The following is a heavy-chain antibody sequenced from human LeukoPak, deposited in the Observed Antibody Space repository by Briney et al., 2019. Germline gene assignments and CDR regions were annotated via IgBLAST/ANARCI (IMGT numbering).Heavy chain of an antibody. Sequence: PGGSLRLSCAASGSTFSSYGMHWVRQAPGKGLESVAFIRYDGTNKYYADSVKGRFTISRDNSKNTLYLQMNSLRAEDTAVYYCAKDRESNIVLVPAAVDYWGQGTLVTVSS. CDR2: IRYDGTNK. CDR1: GSTFSSYG. J-gene: IGHJ4*02. D-gene: IGHD2-2*01. CDR3: AKDRESNIVLVPAAVDY. V-gene: IGHV3-30*02.